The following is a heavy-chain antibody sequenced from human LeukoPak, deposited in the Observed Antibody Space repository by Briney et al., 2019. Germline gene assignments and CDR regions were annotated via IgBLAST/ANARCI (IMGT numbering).Heavy chain of an antibody. CDR1: GFTFSSYW. J-gene: IGHJ4*02. CDR3: TRVAYCGGDCYSTDY. V-gene: IGHV3-74*01. D-gene: IGHD2-21*02. Sequence: PGGSLRLSCAASGFTFSSYWMHWVRQAPGKGLVWVSRINSDGSSTSYADSVKGRFTISRDNAKNTLYLQMNSLRAEDTALYYCTRVAYCGGDCYSTDYWGQGTLVTVSS. CDR2: INSDGSST.